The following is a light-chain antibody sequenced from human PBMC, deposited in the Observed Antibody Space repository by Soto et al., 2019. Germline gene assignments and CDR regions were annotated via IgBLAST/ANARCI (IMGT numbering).Light chain of an antibody. V-gene: IGKV1-5*03. J-gene: IGKJ1*01. CDR1: QSISSW. CDR3: QQYNRYWT. CDR2: KAS. Sequence: DIPMTQSPSTLSASVGDRVTITCRASQSISSWLAWYQQKPGKAPKLLIYKASSLKSGVPSRFSGGGSGTEFTLTISSLQPDDFATYYCQQYNRYWTFGQGTKVEIK.